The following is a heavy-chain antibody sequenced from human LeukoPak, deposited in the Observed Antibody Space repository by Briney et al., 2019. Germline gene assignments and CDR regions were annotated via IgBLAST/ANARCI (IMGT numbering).Heavy chain of an antibody. CDR3: ARRDSSGYYSYFDY. J-gene: IGHJ4*02. CDR1: GFTFSSYW. D-gene: IGHD3-22*01. Sequence: GGSLRLSCAASGFTFSSYWMSWVRQAPGKGLEWVANIKQDGSENYYVGSVKGRFTISRDNAKNSLYLQMNSLRAEDTAVYYCARRDSSGYYSYFDYWGQGTLVTVSS. CDR2: IKQDGSEN. V-gene: IGHV3-7*05.